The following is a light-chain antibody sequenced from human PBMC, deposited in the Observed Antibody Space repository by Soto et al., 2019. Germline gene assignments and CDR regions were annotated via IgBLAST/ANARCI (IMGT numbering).Light chain of an antibody. CDR1: KLGDKY. J-gene: IGLJ2*01. V-gene: IGLV3-1*01. Sequence: SYELTQPPSVSVSPGQTASITCSGDKLGDKYACWYQQKPGQSPVLVIYQDSKRPSGIPERFSGSNSGNTANLTISGTQAMDEADYYSQAWDSSTVVFGGGTKLTVL. CDR2: QDS. CDR3: QAWDSSTVV.